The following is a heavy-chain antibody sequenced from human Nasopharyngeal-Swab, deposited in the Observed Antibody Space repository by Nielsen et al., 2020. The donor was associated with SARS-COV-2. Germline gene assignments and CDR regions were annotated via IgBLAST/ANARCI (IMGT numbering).Heavy chain of an antibody. CDR3: ARTFYSWYVDV. V-gene: IGHV4-34*01. CDR2: INHSGST. J-gene: IGHJ5*02. Sequence: SETLSLTCAVYGGSFSGYYWSWIRQPPGKGLEWIGEINHSGSTKSNPSLKSRVTISVDTSKNRFSLKLSSVTAADTAVYYCARTFYSWYVDVWGPGTQVTVSS. D-gene: IGHD6-13*01. CDR1: GGSFSGYY.